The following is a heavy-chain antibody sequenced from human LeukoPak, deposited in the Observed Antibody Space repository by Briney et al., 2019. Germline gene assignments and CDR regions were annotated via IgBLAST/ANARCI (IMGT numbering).Heavy chain of an antibody. D-gene: IGHD3-22*01. V-gene: IGHV3-21*01. CDR1: GFTFSSYS. Sequence: GGSLRLSCAASGFTFSSYSMNWVRQAPGKGLEWVSSISGSSSYIYYADSVKGRSTISRDNAKKSLYLQMNSLRAEDTAVYYCARDMSEYYNSSGYRFFWGQGTLVTVSS. CDR2: ISGSSSYI. CDR3: ARDMSEYYNSSGYRFF. J-gene: IGHJ4*02.